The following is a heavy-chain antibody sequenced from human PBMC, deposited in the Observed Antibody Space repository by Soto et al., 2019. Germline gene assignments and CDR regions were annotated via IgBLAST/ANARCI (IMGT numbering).Heavy chain of an antibody. V-gene: IGHV3-23*01. D-gene: IGHD6-13*01. CDR2: ISGSGGST. Sequence: GGSLRLSCAASGFTFSSYAMSWVRQAPGKGLEWVSAISGSGGSTYYADSVKGRFTISRDNSKNTLYLQMNSLRAEDTAVYYCAKGALIAAAGLGGWFDPWGQGTLVTVSS. J-gene: IGHJ5*02. CDR3: AKGALIAAAGLGGWFDP. CDR1: GFTFSSYA.